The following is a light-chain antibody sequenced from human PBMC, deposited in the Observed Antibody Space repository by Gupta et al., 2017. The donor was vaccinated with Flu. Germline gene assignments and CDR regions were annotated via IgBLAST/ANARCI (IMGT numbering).Light chain of an antibody. J-gene: IGKJ2*01. CDR3: QKRSNWPPYT. V-gene: IGKV3-11*01. CDR1: KCVCTY. CDR2: DAS. Sequence: EIVLTRSPATLSLSPVERTTLSFRASKCVCTYLAWYQQKPGQTPRLLVYDASNRATGIPARFSGSGSGTDFTLTISSLEPEDVAVYYCQKRSNWPPYTFGQGTRLEI.